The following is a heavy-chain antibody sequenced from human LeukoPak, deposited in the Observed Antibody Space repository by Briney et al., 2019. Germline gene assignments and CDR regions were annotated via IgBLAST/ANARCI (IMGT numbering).Heavy chain of an antibody. CDR3: VRLRRNSDSSGYYYYYDY. Sequence: GGSLRLSCAASGYTFSDFSVNWVRQAPGKGLEWLSSISVRSNYRYYADSVRGRFTISRDDARDSLFLQMNSLRAEDTAVYFCVRLRRNSDSSGYYYYYDYWGQGTLVTVSS. J-gene: IGHJ4*02. V-gene: IGHV3-21*01. D-gene: IGHD3-22*01. CDR2: ISVRSNYR. CDR1: GYTFSDFS.